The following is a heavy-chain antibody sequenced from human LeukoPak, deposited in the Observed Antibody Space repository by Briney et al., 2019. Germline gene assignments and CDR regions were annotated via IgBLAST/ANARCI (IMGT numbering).Heavy chain of an antibody. CDR1: GGSISSSNW. D-gene: IGHD5-24*01. CDR3: ARLGSRHGYNWGDL. V-gene: IGHV4-4*02. CDR2: IYHSGST. Sequence: SETLSLTCAVSGGSISSSNWWSWVRQPPGKGLEWIGEIYHSGSTNYNLSLKSRVTISADKSISTAYLQWSSLKASDTAMYYCARLGSRHGYNWGDLWGQGTLVTVSS. J-gene: IGHJ5*02.